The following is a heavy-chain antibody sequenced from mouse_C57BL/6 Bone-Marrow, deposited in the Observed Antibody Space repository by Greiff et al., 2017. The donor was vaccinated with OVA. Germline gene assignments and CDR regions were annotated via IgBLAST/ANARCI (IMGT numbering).Heavy chain of an antibody. Sequence: VQLKESGPGLVQPSQCLSITCTASGFSLTSYGVHWVRQSPGKGLEWLGVIWSGGSTDYNAAFISRLSISKDKSKSQVFFKMNRLQADDTTIYYCALKGYFDVWGKGTTVTVSS. CDR1: GFSLTSYG. J-gene: IGHJ1*03. CDR3: ALKGYFDV. CDR2: IWSGGST. V-gene: IGHV2-2*01.